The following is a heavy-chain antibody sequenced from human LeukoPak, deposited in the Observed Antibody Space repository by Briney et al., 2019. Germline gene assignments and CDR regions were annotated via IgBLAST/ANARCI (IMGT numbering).Heavy chain of an antibody. CDR2: ISGSGGST. CDR1: GFTFSSYA. D-gene: IGHD3-9*01. J-gene: IGHJ4*02. V-gene: IGHV3-23*01. CDR3: AKMALLRYFDWLLSDY. Sequence: AGGSLRLSYAASGFTFSSYAMSWVRQAPGKGLEWVSAISGSGGSTYYADSVKGRFTISRDNSKNTLYLQMNSLRAEDTAVYYCAKMALLRYFDWLLSDYWGQGTLVTVSS.